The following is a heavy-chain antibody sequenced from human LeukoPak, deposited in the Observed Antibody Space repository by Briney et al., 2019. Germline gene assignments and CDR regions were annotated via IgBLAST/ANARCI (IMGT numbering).Heavy chain of an antibody. CDR3: ARGDTMVRGPEEYGMDV. Sequence: PSETLSLTCTVSGGSISSGGYYWSWIRQHAGKGLEWIGYIYYSGSTYYSPSLKSRVTLSVDTSKNQFSLKLSSVTAADTAVYYCARGDTMVRGPEEYGMDVWGQGTTVTVSS. CDR1: GGSISSGGYY. D-gene: IGHD3-10*01. CDR2: IYYSGST. V-gene: IGHV4-31*03. J-gene: IGHJ6*02.